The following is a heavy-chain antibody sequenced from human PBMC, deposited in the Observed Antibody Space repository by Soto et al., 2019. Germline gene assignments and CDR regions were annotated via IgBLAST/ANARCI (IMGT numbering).Heavy chain of an antibody. D-gene: IGHD3-22*01. CDR1: GGSISSGGYY. Sequence: PSETLSLTWTVSGGSISSGGYYWSWIRQHPWKGLEWIGYIYYSGSTYYNPSLKSRVTISVDTSKNQFSLKLSSVTAADTAVYYCARARHYYYDSSGYYFQHWGQGXLVTVYS. CDR3: ARARHYYYDSSGYYFQH. CDR2: IYYSGST. V-gene: IGHV4-31*02. J-gene: IGHJ1*01.